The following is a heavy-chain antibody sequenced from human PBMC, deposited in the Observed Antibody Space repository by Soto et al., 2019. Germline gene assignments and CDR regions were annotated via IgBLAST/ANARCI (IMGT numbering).Heavy chain of an antibody. CDR2: ISAYNGNT. Sequence: VKVSCKTSGYTFTSYGISWVRQAPGQGLEWMGWISAYNGNTNYAQKLQGRVTMTTDTSTSTAYMELRSLRSDDTAVYYCARDHSSGWYEGYWGQGTLVTVSS. CDR3: ARDHSSGWYEGY. V-gene: IGHV1-18*01. D-gene: IGHD6-19*01. CDR1: GYTFTSYG. J-gene: IGHJ4*02.